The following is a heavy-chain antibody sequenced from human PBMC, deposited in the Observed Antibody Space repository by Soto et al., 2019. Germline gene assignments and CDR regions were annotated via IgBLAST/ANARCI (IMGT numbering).Heavy chain of an antibody. CDR2: INHSGST. V-gene: IGHV4-34*01. CDR3: ARGRSSIAARGGTFYYYGMDV. Sequence: SETLSLTCAVYGGSFSGYYWSWIRQPPGKGLEWIGEINHSGSTNYNPSLKSRVTISVDTSKNQFSLKLSYVTAADTAVYYCARGRSSIAARGGTFYYYGMDVWGQGTTVTVSS. D-gene: IGHD6-6*01. CDR1: GGSFSGYY. J-gene: IGHJ6*02.